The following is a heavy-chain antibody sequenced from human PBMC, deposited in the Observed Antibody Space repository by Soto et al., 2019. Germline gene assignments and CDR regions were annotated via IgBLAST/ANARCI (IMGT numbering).Heavy chain of an antibody. CDR1: GFTLSDYY. D-gene: IGHD1-20*01. CDR2: ISSSATII. V-gene: IGHV3-11*01. CDR3: VRSYNGNDGFDP. Sequence: GGSLRLSCEASGFTLSDYYMTWIRQAPGKGLEWISYISSSATIIYYAASVKGRFTISRENAKNSLYLQMNSLRVEDTAIYYGVRSYNGNDGFDPWGQGTRVTVSS. J-gene: IGHJ5*02.